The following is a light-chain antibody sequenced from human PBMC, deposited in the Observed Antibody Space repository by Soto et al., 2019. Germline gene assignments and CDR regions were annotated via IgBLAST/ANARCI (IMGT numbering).Light chain of an antibody. V-gene: IGKV3-11*01. J-gene: IGKJ1*01. Sequence: PGERATLSCRASQSVSGYLAWYQQKPGQAPRLLIYDASNRATGIPARFSGSGSGTDFTLTISSLEPEDFAVYYCQQRSDWPRTFGQGTKVEIK. CDR1: QSVSGY. CDR3: QQRSDWPRT. CDR2: DAS.